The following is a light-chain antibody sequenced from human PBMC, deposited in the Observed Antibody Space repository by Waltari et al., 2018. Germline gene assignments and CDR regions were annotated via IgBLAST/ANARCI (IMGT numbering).Light chain of an antibody. CDR2: DVN. V-gene: IGLV2-11*01. CDR1: GDDIGGFEY. J-gene: IGLJ1*01. Sequence: QSALTQPPSVSGSPGQSVTISCTGTGDDIGGFEYVSWYQQDPGKAPKLLIYDVNKRPSAVPGRFSGSKSGNTASLTISRRQAEDECAYYCCSYAGTYSFVFGTGTEVTVL. CDR3: CSYAGTYSFV.